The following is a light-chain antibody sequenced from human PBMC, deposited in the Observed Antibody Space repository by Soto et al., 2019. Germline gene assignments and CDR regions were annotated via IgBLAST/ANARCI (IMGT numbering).Light chain of an antibody. CDR3: QHYNSYSEA. V-gene: IGKV1-5*03. CDR2: KAS. CDR1: QSISSW. Sequence: DIQMTQSPSTLSASVGDRVTITCRASQSISSWLSWYQQKPGKAPKLLIYKASTLKSGVPSRFSGSGSGTEFTLTISSLQPDDFATYYCQHYNSYSEAFGQGTTADIK. J-gene: IGKJ1*01.